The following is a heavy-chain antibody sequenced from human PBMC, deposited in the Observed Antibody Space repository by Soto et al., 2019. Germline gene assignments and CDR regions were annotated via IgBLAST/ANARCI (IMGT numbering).Heavy chain of an antibody. CDR3: ATLPPRFVVVNNEHPI. Sequence: ASETLSLTCAVSGASISSAFWWTWVRQAPGKGLEWIGEIYHVGSTKYNPSLKSRVTISVDKSNNQFSLELRSVTAADTAVYYCATLPPRFVVVNNEHPIWGQGTLVIGSS. CDR2: IYHVGST. CDR1: GASISSAFW. V-gene: IGHV4-4*02. J-gene: IGHJ4*02. D-gene: IGHD2-15*01.